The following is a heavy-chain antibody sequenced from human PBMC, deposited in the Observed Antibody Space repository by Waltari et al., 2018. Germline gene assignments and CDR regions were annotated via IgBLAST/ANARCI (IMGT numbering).Heavy chain of an antibody. V-gene: IGHV4-59*11. Sequence: QVQLQESGPGLVKPSETLSLTCTVSGGSISSHYWSWIRQPPGKGLEWIGYIYYRGSTNYNPSLKSRVTISVDTSKNQFSLKLSSVTAADTAVYYCARHQAYYDFWSGYFDYWGQGTLVIVSS. CDR1: GGSISSHY. CDR3: ARHQAYYDFWSGYFDY. J-gene: IGHJ4*02. D-gene: IGHD3-3*01. CDR2: IYYRGST.